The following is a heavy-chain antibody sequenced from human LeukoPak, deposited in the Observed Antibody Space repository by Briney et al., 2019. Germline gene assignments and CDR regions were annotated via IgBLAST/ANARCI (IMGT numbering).Heavy chain of an antibody. D-gene: IGHD3-16*01. CDR2: ISYSGST. J-gene: IGHJ4*02. V-gene: IGHV4-61*08. Sequence: KSSETLSLTCAVSGGSISSGGYSWSWIRQPPGKGLEWIGYISYSGSTYYNPSLRSRVTISVDTSKNQFSLKLSSVTAADTAVYYCARSIPWGSYPLMTQFDYWGQGALVTVSS. CDR3: ARSIPWGSYPLMTQFDY. CDR1: GGSISSGGYS.